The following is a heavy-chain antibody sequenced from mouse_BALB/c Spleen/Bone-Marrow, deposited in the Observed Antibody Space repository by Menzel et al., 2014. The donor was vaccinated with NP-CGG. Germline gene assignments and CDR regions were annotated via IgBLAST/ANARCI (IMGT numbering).Heavy chain of an antibody. J-gene: IGHJ1*01. CDR2: IRNKANGYTT. V-gene: IGHV7-3*02. D-gene: IGHD1-1*01. CDR3: ARDRNYGSSWYFDV. Sequence: EVMLVESGGGLVQPGGSLRLSCATPEFTFTDYCMSWVRQPPGKALEWLGFIRNKANGYTTEYSASVKGRFTISRDNSQSILYLQMNTLRAEDSATYYCARDRNYGSSWYFDVWGAGTTVTVSS. CDR1: EFTFTDYC.